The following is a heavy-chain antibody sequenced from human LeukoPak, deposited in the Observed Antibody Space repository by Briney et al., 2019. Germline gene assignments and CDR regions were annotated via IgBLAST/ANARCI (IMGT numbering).Heavy chain of an antibody. V-gene: IGHV1-8*01. D-gene: IGHD4-23*01. CDR1: GYTFTSYD. J-gene: IGHJ6*02. Sequence: GASVKVSCKASGYTFTSYDINWVRQATGQGLEWMGWMNPNSGNTVYAQKFQGRVTMTRNTSISTAYMELSSLRSEDTAVYYCARVGCGGYYYGMDVWGQGTTVTVSS. CDR2: MNPNSGNT. CDR3: ARVGCGGYYYGMDV.